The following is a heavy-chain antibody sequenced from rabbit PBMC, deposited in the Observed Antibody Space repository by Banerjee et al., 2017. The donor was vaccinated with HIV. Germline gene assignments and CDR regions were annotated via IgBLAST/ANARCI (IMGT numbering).Heavy chain of an antibody. V-gene: IGHV1S45*01. CDR3: ARNYVNAFDP. Sequence: LEESGGGLVKPGGTLTLTCTVSGFSFSSNWICWVRQAPGKGLEWIACIDTNDGDTDYANWPKGRFTISKTSSTTVTLQMTSLTAADTATYFCARNYVNAFDPWGPGTLVTFS. D-gene: IGHD1-1*01. J-gene: IGHJ2*01. CDR2: IDTNDGDT. CDR1: GFSFSSNW.